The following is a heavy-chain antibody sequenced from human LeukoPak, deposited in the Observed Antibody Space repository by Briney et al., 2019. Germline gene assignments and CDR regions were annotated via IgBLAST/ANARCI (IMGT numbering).Heavy chain of an antibody. D-gene: IGHD6-19*01. CDR1: GFTFSSYA. V-gene: IGHV3-23*01. CDR2: ISGSGGST. CDR3: AKWISGPPYYYYGTDV. Sequence: PGGSLRLSCAASGFTFSSYAMSWVRQAPGKGLEWVSAISGSGGSTYYADSVKGRFTISRDNSKNTLYLQMNSLRAEDTAVYYCAKWISGPPYYYYGTDVWGQGTTVTVSS. J-gene: IGHJ6*02.